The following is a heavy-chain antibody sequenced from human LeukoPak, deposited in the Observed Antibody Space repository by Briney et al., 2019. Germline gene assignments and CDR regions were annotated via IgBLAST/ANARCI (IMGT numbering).Heavy chain of an antibody. Sequence: PSQTLSLTCAVSGGSISSGGYSWSWIRQPPGKGLEWIGSIYHSGSTYYNPSLKSRVTISVDTSKNQFSLKLSSVTAADTAVYYCARGVVGAPEGPFFYWGQGTLVTVSS. CDR3: ARGVVGAPEGPFFY. D-gene: IGHD2-15*01. V-gene: IGHV4-30-2*03. CDR2: IYHSGST. CDR1: GGSISSGGYS. J-gene: IGHJ4*02.